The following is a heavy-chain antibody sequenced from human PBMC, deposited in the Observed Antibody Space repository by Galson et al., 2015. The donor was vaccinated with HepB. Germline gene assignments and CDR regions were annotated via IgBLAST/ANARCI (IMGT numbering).Heavy chain of an antibody. CDR1: GFTFSSYS. J-gene: IGHJ2*01. CDR3: ARANYAVSGHYRYFDL. D-gene: IGHD3-22*01. CDR2: ISSSSSAI. Sequence: SLRLSCAASGFTFSSYSMDWVRQAPGQGLEWVSYISSSSSAIYYADPVKGRITITRDNAKNSLYLQMNSLRDEDTAVYYCARANYAVSGHYRYFDLWGRGTLVTVSS. V-gene: IGHV3-48*02.